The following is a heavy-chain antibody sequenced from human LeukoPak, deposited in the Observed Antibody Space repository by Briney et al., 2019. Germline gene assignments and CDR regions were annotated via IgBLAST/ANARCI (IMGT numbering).Heavy chain of an antibody. CDR2: ISGSGGST. CDR1: GFTFSSYG. CDR3: AKPPWGITLIVVAKYFDY. J-gene: IGHJ4*02. D-gene: IGHD3-22*01. Sequence: GGSLRLSCAASGFTFSSYGMHWVRQAPGKGLEWVSAISGSGGSTHYADSVKGRFTISRDNSKNTLYLQMNSLRAEDTAVYYCAKPPWGITLIVVAKYFDYWGQGTLVTVSS. V-gene: IGHV3-23*01.